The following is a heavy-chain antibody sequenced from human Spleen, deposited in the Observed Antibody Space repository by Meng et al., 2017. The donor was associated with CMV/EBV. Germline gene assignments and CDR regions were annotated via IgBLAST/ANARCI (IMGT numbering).Heavy chain of an antibody. CDR2: IRYDGSNK. Sequence: GESLKISCAASGFTFSTYWMSWVRQAPGKGLEWVAFIRYDGSNKYYADSVKGRFTISRDNSKNTLYLQMNSLRAEDTAVYYCAKDARSTSFNLLDYWGQGTLVTVSS. V-gene: IGHV3-30*02. CDR1: GFTFSTYW. D-gene: IGHD2-2*01. CDR3: AKDARSTSFNLLDY. J-gene: IGHJ4*02.